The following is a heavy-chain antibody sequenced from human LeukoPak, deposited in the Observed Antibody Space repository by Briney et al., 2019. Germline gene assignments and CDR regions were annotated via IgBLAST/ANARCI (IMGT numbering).Heavy chain of an antibody. CDR2: IRYDGSNK. V-gene: IGHV3-30*02. D-gene: IGHD2-15*01. J-gene: IGHJ4*02. Sequence: GGSLRLSCAASGFTFSSYGMHWVRQALGKGLEWVAFIRYDGSNKYYADSVKGRFTISRDNSKNTLYLQMNSLRAGDTAVYYCAKDFVKTLLWELLDYWGQGTLVTVSS. CDR3: AKDFVKTLLWELLDY. CDR1: GFTFSSYG.